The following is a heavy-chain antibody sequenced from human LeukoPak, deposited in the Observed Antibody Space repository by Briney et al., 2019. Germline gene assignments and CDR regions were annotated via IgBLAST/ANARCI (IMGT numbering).Heavy chain of an antibody. CDR2: INHSGST. Sequence: PSETLSLTCAVYGGSFSGYYWSWIRQPPGKGLEWIGEINHSGSTNYNPSLKSRVTISVDTSKNQFSLKLSSVTAADTAVYYCARPDYYGSGSYSAGHAFDIWGQGTMVTVSS. D-gene: IGHD3-10*01. J-gene: IGHJ3*02. V-gene: IGHV4-34*01. CDR3: ARPDYYGSGSYSAGHAFDI. CDR1: GGSFSGYY.